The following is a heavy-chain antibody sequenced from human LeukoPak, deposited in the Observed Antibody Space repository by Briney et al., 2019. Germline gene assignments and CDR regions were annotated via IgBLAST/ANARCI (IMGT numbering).Heavy chain of an antibody. D-gene: IGHD3-22*01. V-gene: IGHV4-31*03. CDR1: GGSISSGGYY. CDR2: IYYSGST. CDR3: AREVHDTWYFDL. J-gene: IGHJ2*01. Sequence: SETPSLTCTVSGGSISSGGYYWSWIRQHPGKGLEWVGYIYYSGSTYYDPSLKGRVTISVDTSKNQFSLKLSSVTAADTAVYYCAREVHDTWYFDLWGRGTLVTVSS.